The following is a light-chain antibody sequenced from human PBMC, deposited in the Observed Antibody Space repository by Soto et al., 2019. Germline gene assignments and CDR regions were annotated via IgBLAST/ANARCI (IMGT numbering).Light chain of an antibody. CDR3: QQRSNWPHLT. Sequence: EIVLTQSPATLSLSPGERATLSCRASQSVSSYLAWYQQKPGQAPRLLIYEASNRATGIPARFSGSGSGTDFTLTISSLEPEDFAVYYCQQRSNWPHLTFGGGTKVEIK. J-gene: IGKJ4*01. CDR1: QSVSSY. CDR2: EAS. V-gene: IGKV3-11*01.